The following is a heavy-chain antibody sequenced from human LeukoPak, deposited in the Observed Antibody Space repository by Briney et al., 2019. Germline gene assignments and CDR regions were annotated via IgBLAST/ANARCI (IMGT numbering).Heavy chain of an antibody. J-gene: IGHJ4*02. D-gene: IGHD2-15*01. CDR3: ARALVNLRRGRGYCNGGSCYSIGY. Sequence: ASVKVSCKASGYTFTSYDINWVRQATGQGLEWMGWMNPNSGNTGYAQKFQGRVTITRNTSISTAYMELSSLRSEDTAVYYCARALVNLRRGRGYCNGGSCYSIGYWGQGTLVTVSS. CDR2: MNPNSGNT. V-gene: IGHV1-8*03. CDR1: GYTFTSYD.